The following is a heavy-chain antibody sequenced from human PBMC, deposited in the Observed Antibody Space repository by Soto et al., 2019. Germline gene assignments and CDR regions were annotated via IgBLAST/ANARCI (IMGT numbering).Heavy chain of an antibody. Sequence: ASVKVSCKASGYTFTSYGISWVRQAPGQGLEWMGWISAYNGNTNYAQKLQGRVTMTTDTSTSTAYMELRSLRSDDTAVYYCARSLRKATSVFPTQKDNYDPGPEGYWGQGTLVTVSS. CDR3: ARSLRKATSVFPTQKDNYDPGPEGY. V-gene: IGHV1-18*01. CDR2: ISAYNGNT. D-gene: IGHD3-22*01. J-gene: IGHJ4*02. CDR1: GYTFTSYG.